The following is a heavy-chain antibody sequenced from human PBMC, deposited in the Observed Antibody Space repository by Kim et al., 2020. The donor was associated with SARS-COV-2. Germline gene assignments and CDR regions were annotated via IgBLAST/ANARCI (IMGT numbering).Heavy chain of an antibody. V-gene: IGHV4-39*01. J-gene: IGHJ4*02. CDR3: ARHTKPHYYGSGSPPDY. Sequence: LKSRVTISVDTSKNQFSLKLSSVTAADTAVYYCARHTKPHYYGSGSPPDYWGQGTLVTVSS. D-gene: IGHD3-10*01.